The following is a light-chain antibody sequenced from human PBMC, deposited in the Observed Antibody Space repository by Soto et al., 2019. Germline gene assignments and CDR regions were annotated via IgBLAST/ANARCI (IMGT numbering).Light chain of an antibody. CDR3: QQYNYFWA. CDR1: QSVSSW. Sequence: DIQMTQSPSTLSASVGDRVTFTCRASQSVSSWLAWYQRKPGKAPKLLIYDASTLESGVPSRFSGGGSGTEFSLTTSSLQPDDFATYYCQQYNYFWAFGQGTKVDI. V-gene: IGKV1-5*01. CDR2: DAS. J-gene: IGKJ1*01.